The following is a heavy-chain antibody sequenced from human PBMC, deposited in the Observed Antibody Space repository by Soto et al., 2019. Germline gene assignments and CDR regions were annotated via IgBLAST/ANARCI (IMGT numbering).Heavy chain of an antibody. CDR2: IYPGDSDT. CDR3: ARGVPWANGDSTDGMDV. D-gene: IGHD4-17*01. CDR1: GYSFTSYW. J-gene: IGHJ6*02. Sequence: PGESLKISGKGSGYSFTSYWIGWVRQMPGKGLEWMGIIYPGDSDTRYSPSFQGQVTISADKSISTAYLQWSSLKASDTAMYYCARGVPWANGDSTDGMDVWGQGTTVTVSS. V-gene: IGHV5-51*01.